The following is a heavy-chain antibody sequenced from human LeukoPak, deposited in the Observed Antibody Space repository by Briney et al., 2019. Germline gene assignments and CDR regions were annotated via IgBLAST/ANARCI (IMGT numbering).Heavy chain of an antibody. D-gene: IGHD3-22*01. J-gene: IGHJ5*02. CDR1: GFTFSRYE. Sequence: GGSLRLSCAASGFTFSRYEMNCLRQAPGKGLVWVSRMNSDGINTSYADSVKGRFTISRDNAKHTLNLQMNSLRAEATAVYYCARDLGQYYDTSDNWFDPWGQGTLVTV. CDR2: MNSDGINT. CDR3: ARDLGQYYDTSDNWFDP. V-gene: IGHV3-74*01.